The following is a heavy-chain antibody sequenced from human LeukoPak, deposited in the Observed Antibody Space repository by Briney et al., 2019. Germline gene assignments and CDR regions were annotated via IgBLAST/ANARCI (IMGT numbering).Heavy chain of an antibody. CDR3: ARGGGYCSSTSCHRQDNWFDP. D-gene: IGHD2-2*01. CDR2: INPHSGGT. Sequence: ASVKVSCKASGYTFTGYYMHWVRQAPGQGLEWVGWINPHSGGTNYEQKFQGRVTMTRDTSISTAYMELSRLTSDDTAVYYCARGGGYCSSTSCHRQDNWFDPWGQGTLVTVSS. J-gene: IGHJ5*02. V-gene: IGHV1-2*02. CDR1: GYTFTGYY.